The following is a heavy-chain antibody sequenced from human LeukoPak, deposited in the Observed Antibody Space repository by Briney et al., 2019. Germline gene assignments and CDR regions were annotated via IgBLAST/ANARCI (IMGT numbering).Heavy chain of an antibody. CDR1: GYTFTSYG. V-gene: IGHV1-18*01. D-gene: IGHD6-19*01. CDR3: ARDREQWLVRNWFDP. J-gene: IGHJ5*02. CDR2: ISAYNGDT. Sequence: ASVKVSCKASGYTFTSYGISWVRQAPGQGLEWMGWISAYNGDTNYAQKLQGRVTMTTDTSTSTAYMELRSLRSDDTAVYYCARDREQWLVRNWFDPWGQGTLVTVSS.